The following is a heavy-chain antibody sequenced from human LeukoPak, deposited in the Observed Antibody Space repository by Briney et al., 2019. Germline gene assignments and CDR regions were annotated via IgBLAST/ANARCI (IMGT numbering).Heavy chain of an antibody. D-gene: IGHD3/OR15-3a*01. CDR2: IYYSGST. Sequence: SETLSLTCTVSGGSISSYYWSWIRQPPGKGLEWIGYIYYSGSTNYNPSLQSRVTISVDTSKNQFSLKLSSVTAADTAVYYCARYMDYYFDYWGQGTLVTVSS. CDR1: GGSISSYY. V-gene: IGHV4-59*01. CDR3: ARYMDYYFDY. J-gene: IGHJ4*02.